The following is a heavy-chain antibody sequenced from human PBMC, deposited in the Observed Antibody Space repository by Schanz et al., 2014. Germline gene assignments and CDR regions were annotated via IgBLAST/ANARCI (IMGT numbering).Heavy chain of an antibody. J-gene: IGHJ4*02. Sequence: VQLVESGGGVVQPGTSLILSCSVSGFSLNTYGIHWFRQPAGKGLEWVSTISASGGSTYYADSVKGRFTISRDNSKNTLYLQMNSLRAEDTAVYYCAKQIHYDILTVTRNWGQGTLVTVSS. D-gene: IGHD3-9*01. CDR1: GFSLNTYG. V-gene: IGHV3-23*04. CDR2: ISASGGST. CDR3: AKQIHYDILTVTRN.